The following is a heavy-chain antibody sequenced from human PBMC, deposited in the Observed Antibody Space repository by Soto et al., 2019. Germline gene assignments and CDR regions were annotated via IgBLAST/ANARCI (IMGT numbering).Heavy chain of an antibody. CDR3: ARGHRKNNSYYYYGMDV. CDR2: ISAYNGNT. D-gene: IGHD1-1*01. Sequence: ASVKVSCKASGYTFTSYGISWVRQAPGQGLEWMGWISAYNGNTNYAQKLQGRVTMTTDTSTSTAYMELRSLRSDDTAVYYCARGHRKNNSYYYYGMDVWGQGTTVTVSS. J-gene: IGHJ6*02. V-gene: IGHV1-18*04. CDR1: GYTFTSYG.